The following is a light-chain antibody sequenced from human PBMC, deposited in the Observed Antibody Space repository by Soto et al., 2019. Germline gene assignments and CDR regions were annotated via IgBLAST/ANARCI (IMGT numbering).Light chain of an antibody. CDR2: DVS. V-gene: IGKV3-11*01. J-gene: IGKJ5*01. CDR3: QQRSS. CDR1: QIVSSY. Sequence: EIVLTQSPATLSLSPVERATLSCRASQIVSSYLAWYQQKPGQAPRLLIYDVSNRATGIPGRFSGSGSGTDFTLTISGLEPGDFAVYYCQQRSSFGQGTRLEIK.